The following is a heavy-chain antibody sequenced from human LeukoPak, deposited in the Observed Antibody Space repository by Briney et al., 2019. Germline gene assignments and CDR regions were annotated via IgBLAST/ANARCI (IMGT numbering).Heavy chain of an antibody. J-gene: IGHJ4*02. CDR1: GGSISSYY. CDR2: IYYSGST. D-gene: IGHD3-3*01. Sequence: SETLSLTCTVPGGSISSYYWSWIRQPPGKGLEWIGYIYYSGSTNYNPSLKSRVTISVDTSKNQFSLKLSSVTAADTAVYYCARVRNHDFWSGYPYYFDYWGQGTLVTVSS. CDR3: ARVRNHDFWSGYPYYFDY. V-gene: IGHV4-59*01.